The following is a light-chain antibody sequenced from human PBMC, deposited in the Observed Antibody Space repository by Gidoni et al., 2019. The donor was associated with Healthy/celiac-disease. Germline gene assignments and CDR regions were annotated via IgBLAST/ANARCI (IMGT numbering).Light chain of an antibody. CDR2: DAS. Sequence: DIQMTQSPSSLSASVGDRVTITCQASQAISDYLNWYQQKPGKAPKRLIYDASNLETGVPSRFSGSGSGTDFTFTISSLQPEDIATYYCQQYDNLPPMCSFGQGTKLEIK. J-gene: IGKJ2*04. V-gene: IGKV1-33*01. CDR1: QAISDY. CDR3: QQYDNLPPMCS.